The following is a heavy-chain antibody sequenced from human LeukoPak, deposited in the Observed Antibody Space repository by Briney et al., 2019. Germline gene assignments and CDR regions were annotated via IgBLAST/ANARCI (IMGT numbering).Heavy chain of an antibody. J-gene: IGHJ4*02. CDR1: GFTFSSFV. CDR2: ISACDSP. D-gene: IGHD1-26*01. CDR3: ARIEWEGPHPTLNY. Sequence: GGSLRLSCAASGFTFSSFVMGWVRQAPGKGLEWVSPISACDSPNYADSVKGRFTISRDNAKNSLYLRMNSLRAENTAVYYCARIEWEGPHPTLNYWGQGTLVTVSS. V-gene: IGHV3-23*01.